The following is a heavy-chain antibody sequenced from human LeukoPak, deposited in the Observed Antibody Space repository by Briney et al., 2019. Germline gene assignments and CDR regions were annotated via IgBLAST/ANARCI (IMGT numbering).Heavy chain of an antibody. Sequence: SGTLSLTCAVSGGSISSSNWWSWVRQPPGKGLEWIGEIYHSGSTNYNPSLKSRVTILVDKSKNQFSLKLSSVTAADTAVYYCARDKREPRYAFDIWGKGTMVTVSS. CDR1: GGSISSSNW. D-gene: IGHD1-26*01. CDR3: ARDKREPRYAFDI. V-gene: IGHV4-4*02. J-gene: IGHJ3*02. CDR2: IYHSGST.